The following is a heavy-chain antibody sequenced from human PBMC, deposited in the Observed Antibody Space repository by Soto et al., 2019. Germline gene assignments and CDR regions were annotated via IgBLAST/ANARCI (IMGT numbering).Heavy chain of an antibody. CDR2: ISPSGTT. J-gene: IGHJ4*02. CDR3: ARVLLVSVALYNFDY. Sequence: PPETLSLTCSLYSGSLSGYYWSSLRQPPGKGLEWIGEISPSGTTNYSPSLKSRVSISVDTSKNQFSLNLTSLTAADTAVYYCARVLLVSVALYNFDYWGQGTLVTVSS. D-gene: IGHD2-8*02. CDR1: SGSLSGYY. V-gene: IGHV4-34*01.